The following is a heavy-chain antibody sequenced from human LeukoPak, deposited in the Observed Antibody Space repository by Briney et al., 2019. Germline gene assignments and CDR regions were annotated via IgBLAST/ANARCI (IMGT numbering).Heavy chain of an antibody. D-gene: IGHD5/OR15-5a*01. Sequence: PSETLSLTCTVSGGSISSYYWSWIRQPPGKGLEWIGYIYYSGSTNYNPSLKSRVTISVDTSKNQFSLKLSSVTAADTAVYYCARVSGYSVSYGMDVWGQGTTVTVSS. CDR1: GGSISSYY. CDR2: IYYSGST. V-gene: IGHV4-59*01. CDR3: ARVSGYSVSYGMDV. J-gene: IGHJ6*02.